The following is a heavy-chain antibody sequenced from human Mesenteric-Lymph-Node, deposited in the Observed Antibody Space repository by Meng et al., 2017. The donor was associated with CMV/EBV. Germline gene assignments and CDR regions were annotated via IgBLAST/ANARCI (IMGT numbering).Heavy chain of an antibody. D-gene: IGHD3-10*01. CDR1: TTYW. J-gene: IGHJ5*01. V-gene: IGHV5-51*01. Sequence: TTYWIGWGRQVPGKGLEWMGIIYPSDSDARYSPSFQGQVTMSVDKSISTAYLQWRSLKASDTAIYYCARRGATMVRGSVITENWFDSWGQGTLVTVSS. CDR3: ARRGATMVRGSVITENWFDS. CDR2: IYPSDSDA.